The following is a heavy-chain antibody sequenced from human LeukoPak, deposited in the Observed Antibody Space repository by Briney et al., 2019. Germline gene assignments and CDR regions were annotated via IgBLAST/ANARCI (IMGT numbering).Heavy chain of an antibody. V-gene: IGHV4-39*01. CDR1: GGSISSSSYY. CDR2: IYYSGST. D-gene: IGHD2-21*02. CDR3: ARSQPLAYCGGDCCGFDY. Sequence: SETLSLTCTVSGGSISSSSYYWGWIRQPPGKGLEWIGSIYYSGSTYYNPSLKSRVTISVDTSKNQFSLKLSSVTAADTAVYYCARSQPLAYCGGDCCGFDYWGQGTLATVSS. J-gene: IGHJ4*02.